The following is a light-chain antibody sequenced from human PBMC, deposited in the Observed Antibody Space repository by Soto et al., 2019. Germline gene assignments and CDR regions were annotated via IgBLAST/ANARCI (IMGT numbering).Light chain of an antibody. Sequence: QPVLTQSPSASASLGASVKLTCTLSSGHSSYAIAWHQQQPEKGPRYLMKLNSDGSHSKGDGIPDRFSGSSSGAERYLTSSSLQSEDEADYFCQSGGTGIVVVGGGTELTVL. V-gene: IGLV4-69*01. CDR1: SGHSSYA. CDR3: QSGGTGIVV. J-gene: IGLJ2*01. CDR2: LNSDGSH.